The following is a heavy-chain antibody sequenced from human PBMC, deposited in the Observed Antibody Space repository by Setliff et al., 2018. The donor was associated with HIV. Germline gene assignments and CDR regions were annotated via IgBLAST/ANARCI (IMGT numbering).Heavy chain of an antibody. Sequence: GGSLRLSCTASGFTFGDYAMSWVRQAPGKGLEWVGFIRSKAYGGTTEYAASVKGRFTISRDDSKSIAYLQMNSLKTEDTAVYYCARGGAIGVSVGATWGQGTLVTVSS. J-gene: IGHJ5*02. D-gene: IGHD2-15*01. CDR1: GFTFGDYA. V-gene: IGHV3-49*04. CDR3: ARGGAIGVSVGAT. CDR2: IRSKAYGGTT.